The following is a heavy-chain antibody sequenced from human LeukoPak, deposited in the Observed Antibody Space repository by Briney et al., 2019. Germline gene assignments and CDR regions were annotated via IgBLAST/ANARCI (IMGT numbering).Heavy chain of an antibody. CDR3: ARSGNSEGVAAAGTAY. CDR2: IIPILGIA. Sequence: ASVKVSCKASGGTFSSYAISWVRQAPGQGLEWMGRIIPILGIANYAQKFQGRVTITADKSTSTAYMELSSLRSEDTAVYYCARSGNSEGVAAAGTAYWGQGTLVTVSS. J-gene: IGHJ4*02. D-gene: IGHD6-13*01. V-gene: IGHV1-69*04. CDR1: GGTFSSYA.